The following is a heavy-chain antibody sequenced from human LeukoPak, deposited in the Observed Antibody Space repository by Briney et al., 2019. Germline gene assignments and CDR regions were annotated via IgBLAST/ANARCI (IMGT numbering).Heavy chain of an antibody. CDR1: GFTFSRFS. D-gene: IGHD1-26*01. CDR3: ARVGATSWASFDY. CDR2: ISSSSSYI. J-gene: IGHJ4*02. Sequence: GGSLTLSCAVSGFTFSRFSMTWVRPAPGKGLEWVSSISSSSSYIYYRDAVKGRFTISRDNAKNSLYLQMHSLRAEDTAVYYCARVGATSWASFDYWGQGTLVTVSS. V-gene: IGHV3-21*01.